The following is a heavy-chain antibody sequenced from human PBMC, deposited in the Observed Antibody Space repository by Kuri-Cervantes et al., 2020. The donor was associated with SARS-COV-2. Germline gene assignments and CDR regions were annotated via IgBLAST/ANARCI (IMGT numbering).Heavy chain of an antibody. D-gene: IGHD3-22*01. Sequence: GESLKISCAASGFTVSSNYMSWVRQAPGKGLEWVSVIYSGGSRYYADFVKDRFTISRDTSKNTLYLQMSSLRAEDTAVYYCARDYYDSIAYYSYGKDVCG. CDR1: GFTVSSNY. V-gene: IGHV3-66*01. CDR3: ARDYYDSIAYYSYGKDV. J-gene: IGHJ6*01. CDR2: IYSGGSR.